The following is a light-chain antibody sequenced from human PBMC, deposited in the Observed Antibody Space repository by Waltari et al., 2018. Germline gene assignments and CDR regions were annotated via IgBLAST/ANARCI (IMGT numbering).Light chain of an antibody. Sequence: QSALTQPASVSGSPGQSITISCTGSSRDVGAYDHVSWYQQHPGKAPKVVIFDVTARPSGVSERFTGFKSGNTASLTISGLQAEDEVDYYCRSQTTHKGVVFGGGTKVTVL. V-gene: IGLV2-14*03. CDR3: RSQTTHKGVV. CDR1: SRDVGAYDH. CDR2: DVT. J-gene: IGLJ2*01.